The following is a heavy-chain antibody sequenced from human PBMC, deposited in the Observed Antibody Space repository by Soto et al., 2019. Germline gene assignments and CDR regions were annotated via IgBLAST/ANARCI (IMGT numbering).Heavy chain of an antibody. CDR2: ISSSSSYI. Sequence: EVQLVESGGGLVKPGGSLRLSCAASGFTFSSYSMNWVRQAPGKGLEWVSSISSSSSYIYYADSVKGRFTISRDNAKNALYLQMNSLRAEDTAVYYCARDLYSSSARYFDYWGQGTLGTVSS. CDR3: ARDLYSSSARYFDY. CDR1: GFTFSSYS. V-gene: IGHV3-21*01. D-gene: IGHD6-6*01. J-gene: IGHJ4*02.